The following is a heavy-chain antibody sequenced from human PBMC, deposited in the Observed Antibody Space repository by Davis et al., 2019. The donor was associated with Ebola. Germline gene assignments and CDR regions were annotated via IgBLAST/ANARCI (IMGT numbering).Heavy chain of an antibody. CDR3: AKDIAREEAGIDYFDY. J-gene: IGHJ4*02. V-gene: IGHV3-9*01. CDR1: GFTFDDYA. Sequence: SLKISCAASGFTFDDYAMHWVRQAPGKGLEWVSGISWNSGSIGYADSAKGRFTISRDNAKNSLYLQMNSLRAEDTALYYCAKDIAREEAGIDYFDYWGQGTLVTVSS. D-gene: IGHD6-19*01. CDR2: ISWNSGSI.